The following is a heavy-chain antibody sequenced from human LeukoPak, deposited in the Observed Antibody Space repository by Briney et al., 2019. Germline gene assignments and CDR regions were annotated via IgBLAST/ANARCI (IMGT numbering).Heavy chain of an antibody. V-gene: IGHV3-74*01. CDR2: IKSDGRT. CDR1: GFTLSSYW. D-gene: IGHD3-22*01. Sequence: GGSLKLSCAASGFTLSSYWMHWVRQAPGKGLVWVSRIKSDGRTNYADSVKGRFTISRDNAKNTVSLQMNSLRAEDTGVYYCARAPSEIGGYYPEYFRHWGQGTLVIVSS. CDR3: ARAPSEIGGYYPEYFRH. J-gene: IGHJ1*01.